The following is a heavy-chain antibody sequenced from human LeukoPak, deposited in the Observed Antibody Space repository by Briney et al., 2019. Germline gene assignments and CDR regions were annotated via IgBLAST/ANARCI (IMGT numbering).Heavy chain of an antibody. J-gene: IGHJ6*02. V-gene: IGHV1-18*01. D-gene: IGHD2-2*01. Sequence: ASVKVSCKASGYTFTSYGMSWVRQAPGQGLEWMGWISAYNGNTNYAQKLQGRVTMTTDTSTSTAYMELRSLRSDDTAVYYCARVGIVVVPAAPVNYGMDVWGQGTTVTVSS. CDR3: ARVGIVVVPAAPVNYGMDV. CDR2: ISAYNGNT. CDR1: GYTFTSYG.